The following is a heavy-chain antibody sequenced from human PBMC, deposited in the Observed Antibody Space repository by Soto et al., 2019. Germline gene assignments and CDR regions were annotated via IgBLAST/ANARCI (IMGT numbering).Heavy chain of an antibody. CDR1: GFTFSSYS. CDR3: ASGSPVDY. CDR2: ISSSSSYI. J-gene: IGHJ4*02. D-gene: IGHD6-25*01. Sequence: EVQLVESGGGLVKPGGSLRLSCTASGFTFSSYSMNWVRQAPGKGLEWVSSISSSSSYIYYADSVKGRFTISRDNAKNSLYRQMNSLGAEDTAVYYCASGSPVDYWGQGTLVTVSS. V-gene: IGHV3-21*01.